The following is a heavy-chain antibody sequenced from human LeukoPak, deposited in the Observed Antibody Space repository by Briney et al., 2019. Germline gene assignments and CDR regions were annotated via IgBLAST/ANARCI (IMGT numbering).Heavy chain of an antibody. J-gene: IGHJ3*02. D-gene: IGHD5-12*01. CDR2: IYHSGTT. V-gene: IGHV4-59*01. CDR1: NGSISTYY. Sequence: SETLSLTCTVSNGSISTYYWSWIRQPLGKGLEWIGHIYHSGTTIYNPTLKSRVTMSVDTSKNQFSLHLTSVTAADTAVYFCARQLWGYDLQHAAFDIWGQGTMVTVSS. CDR3: ARQLWGYDLQHAAFDI.